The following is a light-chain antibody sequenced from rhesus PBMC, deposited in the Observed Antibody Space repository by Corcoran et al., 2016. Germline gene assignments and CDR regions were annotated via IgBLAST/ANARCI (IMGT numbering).Light chain of an antibody. J-gene: IGKJ4*01. CDR1: QSISSW. CDR3: QQYSSSPLT. CDR2: KAS. Sequence: DIQMTQSPSSLSASVGDTVTITCRASQSISSWLAWYQQQPGKAPKLLTYKASSLKSGVPSRFSGSGSGTDFTLTISSLQSEDFATYYWQQYSSSPLTFGGGTKVELK. V-gene: IGKV1-22*01.